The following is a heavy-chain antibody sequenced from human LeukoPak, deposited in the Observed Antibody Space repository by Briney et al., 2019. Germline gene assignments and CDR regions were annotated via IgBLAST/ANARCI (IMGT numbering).Heavy chain of an antibody. CDR3: ARDSRPSSLFRVRNWFDP. J-gene: IGHJ5*02. V-gene: IGHV1-69*05. D-gene: IGHD2-2*01. Sequence: GASVKVSCKASGGTFSSYAISWVRQAPGQGLEWMGGIIPIFGTANYAQKFQGRVTLTRDTSTSTVYMELSSLRSEDTAVYYCARDSRPSSLFRVRNWFDPWGQGTLVTVSS. CDR1: GGTFSSYA. CDR2: IIPIFGTA.